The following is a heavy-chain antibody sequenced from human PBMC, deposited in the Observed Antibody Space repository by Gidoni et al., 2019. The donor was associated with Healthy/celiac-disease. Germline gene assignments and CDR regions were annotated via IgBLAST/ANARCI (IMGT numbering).Heavy chain of an antibody. J-gene: IGHJ4*02. Sequence: QVQLQESGPGLVKPSETLSLTCTVPGGSISSYYWSWIRQPPGKGLEWIGYIYYSGSTNYNPSLKSRVTISVDTSKNQFSLKLSSVTAADTAVYYCARAYTIFGVVYFDYWGQGTLVTVSS. V-gene: IGHV4-59*01. CDR3: ARAYTIFGVVYFDY. CDR2: IYYSGST. CDR1: GGSISSYY. D-gene: IGHD3-3*01.